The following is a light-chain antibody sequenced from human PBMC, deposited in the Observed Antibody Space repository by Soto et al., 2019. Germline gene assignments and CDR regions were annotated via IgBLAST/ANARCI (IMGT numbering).Light chain of an antibody. J-gene: IGKJ2*01. Sequence: DIVMTQSPGTLSSSPGETATLSCRASQTVRSNYLAWYQHKPGQSPRLLIYGASSRATAIPDRFSGSGSGTDFTITISRLEPEDLATYYCHQYGNSPYTFGQGTRLEIK. CDR2: GAS. CDR3: HQYGNSPYT. CDR1: QTVRSNY. V-gene: IGKV3-20*01.